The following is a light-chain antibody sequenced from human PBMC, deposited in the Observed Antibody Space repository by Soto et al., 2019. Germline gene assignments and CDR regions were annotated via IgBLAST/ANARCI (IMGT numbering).Light chain of an antibody. J-gene: IGLJ1*01. CDR2: EVS. CDR1: SGDVGGYNY. CDR3: SSFTSAYTFV. Sequence: QSVLTQPASVSGSAGQSIGVSCTGGSGDVGGYNYVSWYQQHPGKAPKLLLSEVSERPSGVSDRFSGSKSGNTASLTISGLQTQDEADYYCSSFTSAYTFVFGTGTKVTVL. V-gene: IGLV2-14*01.